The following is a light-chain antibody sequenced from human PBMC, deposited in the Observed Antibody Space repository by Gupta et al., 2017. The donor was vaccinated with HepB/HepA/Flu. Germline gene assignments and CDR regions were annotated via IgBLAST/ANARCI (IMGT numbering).Light chain of an antibody. CDR3: GSYTRSSTWL. V-gene: IGLV2-14*03. CDR2: DVN. Sequence: QSALTQPASVSGSPGPPIAISCPGTSSDIGAYNSVSWYQQHPGKAPQLIIYDVNNRPSGVSNRFSGSKSGNTAFLIISGLQAEDEADYFCGSYTRSSTWLFGGGTKVTVL. J-gene: IGLJ2*01. CDR1: SSDIGAYNS.